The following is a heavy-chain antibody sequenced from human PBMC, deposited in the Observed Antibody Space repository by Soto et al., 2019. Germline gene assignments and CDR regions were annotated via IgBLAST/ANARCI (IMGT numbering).Heavy chain of an antibody. CDR3: ARDPYFGAVDY. D-gene: IGHD3-16*01. CDR2: IIPIFGTA. V-gene: IGHV1-69*13. Sequence: SVKVSCKASGGTFSSYAISWVRQAPGQGLEWMGGIIPIFGTANYAQKFQGRVTITADESTSTAYMELNSLRAEDTAVYYCARDPYFGAVDYWGLGTLVTVSS. J-gene: IGHJ4*02. CDR1: GGTFSSYA.